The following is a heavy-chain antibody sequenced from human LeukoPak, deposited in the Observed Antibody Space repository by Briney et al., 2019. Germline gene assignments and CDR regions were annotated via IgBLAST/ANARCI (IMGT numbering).Heavy chain of an antibody. CDR3: ARGKEGNWNYAIFNY. J-gene: IGHJ4*01. D-gene: IGHD1-7*01. CDR1: GFTFSSND. Sequence: GGSLRLSCAASGFTFSSNDMHWVRQATGKGLEWVSAIGAAGDTYYPGSVKGRFTISRENAKDSLYLQMNSLRAGDTAVYYCARGKEGNWNYAIFNYWGQGTLVTVSS. CDR2: IGAAGDT. V-gene: IGHV3-13*01.